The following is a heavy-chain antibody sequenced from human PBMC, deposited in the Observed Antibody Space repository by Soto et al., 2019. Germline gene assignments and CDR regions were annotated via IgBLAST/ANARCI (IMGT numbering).Heavy chain of an antibody. V-gene: IGHV4-34*01. D-gene: IGHD3-22*01. CDR1: GGSFSGYY. J-gene: IGHJ6*02. Sequence: SETLSLTCAVYGGSFSGYYWGWIRQPPGKGLEWIGEINHSGSTNYNPSLKSRVTISVDTSKNQFSLKLSSVTAADTAVYYCARGPRGYDSSGYYFIYGMDVWGQGTTVTVSS. CDR2: INHSGST. CDR3: ARGPRGYDSSGYYFIYGMDV.